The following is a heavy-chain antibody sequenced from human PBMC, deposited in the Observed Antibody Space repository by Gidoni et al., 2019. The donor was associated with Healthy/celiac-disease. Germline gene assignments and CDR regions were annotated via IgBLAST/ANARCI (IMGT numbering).Heavy chain of an antibody. Sequence: QVQLQESGPGLVKPSQTLSLTCTVSGGSISRGGYYWSWIRQHPGKGLEWIGYSYYSGSTYYNPSLKSRVTISVDTSKNQFSLKLSSVTAADTAVYYCARGFYGDNDRDYWYFDLWGRGTLVTVSS. CDR2: SYYSGST. J-gene: IGHJ2*01. D-gene: IGHD4-17*01. V-gene: IGHV4-31*03. CDR1: GGSISRGGYY. CDR3: ARGFYGDNDRDYWYFDL.